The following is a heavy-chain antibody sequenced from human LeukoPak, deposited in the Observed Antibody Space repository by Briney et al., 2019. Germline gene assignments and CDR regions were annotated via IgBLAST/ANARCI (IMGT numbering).Heavy chain of an antibody. Sequence: PSETLSLTCAVYGGSFSGYYWSWIRQPPGKGLEWIGEINHSGSTNYNPSLKSRVTISVDTSKNQFSPKLSSVTAADTAVYYCARTLRGYSYGDAFDIWGQGTMVTVSS. CDR3: ARTLRGYSYGDAFDI. D-gene: IGHD5-18*01. J-gene: IGHJ3*02. CDR1: GGSFSGYY. CDR2: INHSGST. V-gene: IGHV4-34*01.